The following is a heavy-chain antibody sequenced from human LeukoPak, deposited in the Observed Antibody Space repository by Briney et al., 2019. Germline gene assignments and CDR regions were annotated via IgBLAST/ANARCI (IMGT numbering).Heavy chain of an antibody. CDR2: INPNGGGT. J-gene: IGHJ4*02. CDR1: GYTFIGHY. D-gene: IGHD6-19*01. Sequence: GASVKVSCKTSGYTFIGHYIHWERQAPGQGLEWMGWINPNGGGTNYAQNFQGRFTMTRDTSISTAYMELSSLTSDDTAVYYCARGLWLTDYWGQGTLVTVSS. V-gene: IGHV1-2*02. CDR3: ARGLWLTDY.